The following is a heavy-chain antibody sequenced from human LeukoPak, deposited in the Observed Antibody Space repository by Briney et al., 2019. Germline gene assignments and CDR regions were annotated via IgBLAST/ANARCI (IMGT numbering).Heavy chain of an antibody. V-gene: IGHV3-21*01. Sequence: PGGSLRLSCAASGFTFSSYSMNWVRQAPGKGLEWVSSISSSSSYIYYADSVKGRFTISRDNAKNSLYLQMNSLRAEDTAVYYCARGIRIVVVPAATGSLDYWGQGTLVTVSS. D-gene: IGHD2-2*01. CDR3: ARGIRIVVVPAATGSLDY. CDR1: GFTFSSYS. CDR2: ISSSSSYI. J-gene: IGHJ4*02.